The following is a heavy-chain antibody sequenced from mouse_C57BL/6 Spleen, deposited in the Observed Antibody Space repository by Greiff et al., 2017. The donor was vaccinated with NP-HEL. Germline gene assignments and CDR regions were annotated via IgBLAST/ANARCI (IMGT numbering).Heavy chain of an antibody. V-gene: IGHV5-4*01. Sequence: EVQLQESGGGLVKPGGSLKLSCAASGFTFSSYAMSWVRQTPEKRLEWVATISDGGSYTYYPDNVKGRFTISRDNAKNNLYLQMSHLKSEDTAMYYCASGRAVFYGSMDYWGQGTSVTVSS. CDR3: ASGRAVFYGSMDY. CDR2: ISDGGSYT. CDR1: GFTFSSYA. D-gene: IGHD1-1*01. J-gene: IGHJ4*01.